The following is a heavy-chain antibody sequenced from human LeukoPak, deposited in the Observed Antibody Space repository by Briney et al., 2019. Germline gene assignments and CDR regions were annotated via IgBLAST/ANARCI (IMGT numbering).Heavy chain of an antibody. CDR2: ISGSGGST. Sequence: GGSLRLSCAASGFTFSSYAMSWVRQAPGKGLEWVSVISGSGGSTYYADSVKGRFTISRDNSKNTLYLQMNSLRAEDTAVYYCATAPPFGESFYWYFDLWGRGTLVTVSS. J-gene: IGHJ2*01. CDR1: GFTFSSYA. V-gene: IGHV3-23*01. D-gene: IGHD3-10*01. CDR3: ATAPPFGESFYWYFDL.